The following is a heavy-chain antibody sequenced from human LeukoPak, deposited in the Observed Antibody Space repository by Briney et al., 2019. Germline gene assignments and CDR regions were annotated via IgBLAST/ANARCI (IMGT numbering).Heavy chain of an antibody. CDR2: IYYSGST. Sequence: SETLSLTCTVSGGSISSSRYYWGWIRQPPGKGLEWPGSIYYSGSTYYNPSLKSRVAISVDTSKSQFSLKLSSVTAADTAVYYCARLAIYYFDYWGQGTLVTVSS. V-gene: IGHV4-39*01. J-gene: IGHJ4*02. CDR1: GGSISSSRYY. D-gene: IGHD3-3*02. CDR3: ARLAIYYFDY.